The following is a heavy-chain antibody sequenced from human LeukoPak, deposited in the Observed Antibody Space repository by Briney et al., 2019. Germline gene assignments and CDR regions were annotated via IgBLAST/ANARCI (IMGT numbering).Heavy chain of an antibody. CDR1: GFTFSSYA. CDR2: ISYDGSNK. V-gene: IGHV3-30*04. CDR3: ARDGQPLMIYSSGWQGPHFDY. D-gene: IGHD6-19*01. J-gene: IGHJ4*02. Sequence: GGSLRLSCAASGFTFSSYAMHWVRQAPGKGLEWVAVISYDGSNKYYADSVKGRFTISRDNSKNTLYLQMNSLRAEDTAVYYCARDGQPLMIYSSGWQGPHFDYWGQGTLVAVSS.